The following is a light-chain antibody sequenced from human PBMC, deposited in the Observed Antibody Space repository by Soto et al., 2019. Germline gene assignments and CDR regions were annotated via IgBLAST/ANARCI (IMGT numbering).Light chain of an antibody. V-gene: IGLV1-47*01. J-gene: IGLJ3*02. CDR2: RNN. Sequence: QLVLPQPPSASGTPGQRVTISCSGSSSNIGSNYVYWYQQLPGTAPKLLIYRNNQRPSGVPDRFSGSKSGTSASLAISGLRSEDEADYYCAAWDDSLSGQVFGGGTKVTVL. CDR1: SSNIGSNY. CDR3: AAWDDSLSGQV.